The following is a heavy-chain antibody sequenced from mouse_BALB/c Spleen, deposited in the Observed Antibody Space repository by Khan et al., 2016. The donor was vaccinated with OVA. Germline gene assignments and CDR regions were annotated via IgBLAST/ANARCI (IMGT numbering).Heavy chain of an antibody. CDR1: GYAFSNYL. CDR2: IYPGAGNT. Sequence: QVQLQQSGAELVRPGSSVKISCKASGYAFSNYLMNWVKQGPGQGLEWIGQIYPGAGNTNYNGKFKDKATLTADNSSTTAYMQISSLTSEDSAVYFCARGGYDDFAYWGQGTLVTVSA. V-gene: IGHV1-80*01. CDR3: ARGGYDDFAY. J-gene: IGHJ3*01. D-gene: IGHD2-14*01.